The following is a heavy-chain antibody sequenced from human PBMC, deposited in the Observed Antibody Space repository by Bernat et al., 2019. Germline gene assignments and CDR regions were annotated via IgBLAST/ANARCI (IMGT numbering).Heavy chain of an antibody. CDR3: AKERPSYYDSSGHGYFDL. D-gene: IGHD3-22*01. CDR1: GFTFDDYA. Sequence: EVQLVESGGGLVQPGRSLRLSCAASGFTFDDYAMHWVRQAPGKGLEWVSGISWNSGSIGYADSVKGRFTISRDNAKNSLYLQMNSLRAEDTALYYCAKERPSYYDSSGHGYFDLWGRGTLVTVSS. V-gene: IGHV3-9*01. J-gene: IGHJ2*01. CDR2: ISWNSGSI.